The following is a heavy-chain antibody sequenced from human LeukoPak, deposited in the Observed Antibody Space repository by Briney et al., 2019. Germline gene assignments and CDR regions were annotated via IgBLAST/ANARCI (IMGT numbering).Heavy chain of an antibody. J-gene: IGHJ5*02. CDR2: INHSGST. D-gene: IGHD3-10*01. CDR1: GGSLSNYY. CDR3: ARGPASGSNFAWFDP. Sequence: SETLSLTCAVYGGSLSNYYWSWIRQPPGKGLEWIGEINHSGSTNYDPSLKSRVTISVDMSKNQFSLELSFVTAADTAVYYCARGPASGSNFAWFDPWGQGTLVTVSS. V-gene: IGHV4-34*01.